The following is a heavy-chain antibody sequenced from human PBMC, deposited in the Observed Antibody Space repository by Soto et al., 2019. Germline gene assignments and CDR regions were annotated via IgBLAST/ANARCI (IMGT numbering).Heavy chain of an antibody. J-gene: IGHJ6*03. V-gene: IGHV1-46*03. CDR3: ARGPQNYYYRDV. CDR1: GYTFTSDY. Sequence: GASVKGACKTSGYTFTSDYMHWVRQANGQGLEWMGIINPSGGSTSYAQKFQGRVTMTRDTSTSTVYMELSSLRSEDTAVYYCARGPQNYYYRDVWGKGTTVTVSS. CDR2: INPSGGST.